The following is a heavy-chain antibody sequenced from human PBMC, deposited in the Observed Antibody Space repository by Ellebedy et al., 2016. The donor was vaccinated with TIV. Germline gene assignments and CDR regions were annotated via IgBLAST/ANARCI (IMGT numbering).Heavy chain of an antibody. CDR1: GYTFTSYA. Sequence: AASVKVSCKASGYTFTSYAMHWVRQAPGQRLEWMGWINAGNGNTKYSQKFQGRVTITRDTSASTAYMELSSLRSEDTALYYCARTLTTEACFDYWGQGTLVTVSS. CDR3: ARTLTTEACFDY. CDR2: INAGNGNT. D-gene: IGHD3-9*01. J-gene: IGHJ4*02. V-gene: IGHV1-3*01.